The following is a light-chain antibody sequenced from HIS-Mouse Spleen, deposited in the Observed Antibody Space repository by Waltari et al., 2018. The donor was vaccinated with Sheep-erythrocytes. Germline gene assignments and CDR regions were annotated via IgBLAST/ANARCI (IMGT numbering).Light chain of an antibody. J-gene: IGKJ2*02. CDR1: QSVSSN. CDR2: GAS. Sequence: EIVMTQSPATLSVSPGERATLSCRASQSVSSNLAWYQQKPGQAPRLLIYGASTSATGIPAWFSGSRSGTEFTLTISSMQSEDFAVYYCQQYNNWPPGTFGQGTKLEIK. V-gene: IGKV3-15*01. CDR3: QQYNNWPPGT.